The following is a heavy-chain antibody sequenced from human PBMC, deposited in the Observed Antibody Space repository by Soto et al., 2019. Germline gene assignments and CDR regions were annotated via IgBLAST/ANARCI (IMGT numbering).Heavy chain of an antibody. V-gene: IGHV3-15*01. CDR3: TTDIINYGSGSYYIRDV. D-gene: IGHD3-10*01. CDR1: GFTFSNAW. CDR2: IKSKTDGGTT. Sequence: PGGSLRLSCAASGFTFSNAWMSWVRQAPGKGLEWVGRIKSKTDGGTTDYAAPVKGRFTISRDDSKNTLYLQMNSLKTEDTAVYYCTTDIINYGSGSYYIRDVWGQGTTVTVSS. J-gene: IGHJ6*02.